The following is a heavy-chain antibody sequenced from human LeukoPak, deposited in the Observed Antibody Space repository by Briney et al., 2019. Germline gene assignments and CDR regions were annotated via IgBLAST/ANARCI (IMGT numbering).Heavy chain of an antibody. V-gene: IGHV3-48*04. Sequence: GGSLRLSCAASGFTFSSYSMNWVRQAPGKGLEWVSYISSSGSTIYYADSVKGRFTISRDNAKNSLYLQMNSLRAEDTAVYYCARDRGSGSPAYFDYWGQGTLVTVSS. D-gene: IGHD1-26*01. CDR3: ARDRGSGSPAYFDY. CDR1: GFTFSSYS. J-gene: IGHJ4*02. CDR2: ISSSGSTI.